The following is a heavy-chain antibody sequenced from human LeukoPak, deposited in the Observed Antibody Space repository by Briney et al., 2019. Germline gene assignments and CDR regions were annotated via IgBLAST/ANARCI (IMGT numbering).Heavy chain of an antibody. J-gene: IGHJ4*02. Sequence: SETLSLTCTVSGGSISSSPYYWGWIRQPPGKGLEWIGSIYYSGTTHYNPSLESRVTISVDTSKNQFSLKLSSVTAADTAVYYCARRRWLHMGYFDYWGQGTLVTVSS. CDR3: ARRRWLHMGYFDY. CDR2: IYYSGTT. V-gene: IGHV4-39*07. CDR1: GGSISSSPYY. D-gene: IGHD5-24*01.